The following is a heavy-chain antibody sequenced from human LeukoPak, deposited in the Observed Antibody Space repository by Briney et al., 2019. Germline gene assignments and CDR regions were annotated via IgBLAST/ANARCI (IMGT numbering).Heavy chain of an antibody. Sequence: PGGSLRLSCAASGLTFSSYAMHWVRQAPGKGLEWVAVISYDGSNKYYADSVKGRFTISRDNSKNTLYLQMNSLRAEDTAVYYCARARCSGGSCYSNNWFDPWGQGTLVTVSS. CDR2: ISYDGSNK. J-gene: IGHJ5*02. V-gene: IGHV3-30*04. CDR1: GLTFSSYA. CDR3: ARARCSGGSCYSNNWFDP. D-gene: IGHD2-15*01.